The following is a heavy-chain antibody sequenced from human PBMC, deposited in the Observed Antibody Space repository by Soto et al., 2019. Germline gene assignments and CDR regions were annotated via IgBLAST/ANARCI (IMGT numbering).Heavy chain of an antibody. J-gene: IGHJ4*02. CDR3: ARGLYYDFWSGSTAGDLFDY. CDR1: GFTFSSYW. D-gene: IGHD3-3*01. V-gene: IGHV3-7*01. Sequence: EVQLVESGGGLVQPGGSLRLSCAASGFTFSSYWMSWVRQAPGKGLEWVANIKQDGSEKYYVDSVKGRFTISRDNAKNSLYLQMNSLRAEDTAVYYCARGLYYDFWSGSTAGDLFDYWGQGTLVTVSS. CDR2: IKQDGSEK.